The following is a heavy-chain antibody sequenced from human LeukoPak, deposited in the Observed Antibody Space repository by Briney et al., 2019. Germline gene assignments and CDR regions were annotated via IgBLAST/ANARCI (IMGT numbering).Heavy chain of an antibody. Sequence: SETLSLTCTVSGGSTSSSSYYRGWIRQPPGKGQEWIGSIYYSGSTYYNPSLKSRDTISVDTSKNQFSLKVSSVTAADTAVYYCARFPSMDVWGKGTTVTVSS. J-gene: IGHJ6*03. CDR3: ARFPSMDV. CDR2: IYYSGST. V-gene: IGHV4-39*01. CDR1: GGSTSSSSYY.